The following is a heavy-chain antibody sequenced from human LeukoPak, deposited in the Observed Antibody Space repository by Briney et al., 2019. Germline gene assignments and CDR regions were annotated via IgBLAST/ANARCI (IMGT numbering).Heavy chain of an antibody. V-gene: IGHV3-72*01. CDR3: VRGFNSFDV. CDR1: EFTVSVNY. Sequence: GGSLRLSCAASEFTVSVNYMSWVRQTPGKGLEWIARSRNKANSYTTVYAASVQGRFTISRDVSKNSLYLQMNSLQSDDTALYYCVRGFNSFDVWGQGTMVTVSS. J-gene: IGHJ3*01. CDR2: SRNKANSYTT.